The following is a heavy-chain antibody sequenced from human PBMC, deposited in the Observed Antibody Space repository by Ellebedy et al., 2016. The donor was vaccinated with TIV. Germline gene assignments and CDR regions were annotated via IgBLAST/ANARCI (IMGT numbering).Heavy chain of an antibody. CDR1: SDFIISGVHS. V-gene: IGHV4-31*01. CDR3: ARLARYYYYYGMDV. J-gene: IGHJ6*02. Sequence: LRLSCTVXSDFIISGVHSWSWILQHPGTVLELIGHIFYSGSTYYNPSLKSLVTISVDTSKNQFSLKLTAVTAADTAVYYCARLARYYYYYGMDVWGQGTPVTVSS. CDR2: IFYSGST.